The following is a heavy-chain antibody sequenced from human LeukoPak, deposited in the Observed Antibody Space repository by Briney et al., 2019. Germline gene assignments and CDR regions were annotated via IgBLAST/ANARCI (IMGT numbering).Heavy chain of an antibody. J-gene: IGHJ1*01. CDR3: ARGKRGSLAARRSPEYFQH. CDR1: GGSISSDIW. V-gene: IGHV4-4*02. Sequence: SETLSLTCAVSGGSISSDIWWSWVRQPPGKGLEWIGEIHHSGTTAFKPSLKSRVIMSVDTSTNHFSLKLSSVTAADTAVYYCARGKRGSLAARRSPEYFQHWGQGTLVTVSS. CDR2: IHHSGTT. D-gene: IGHD6-6*01.